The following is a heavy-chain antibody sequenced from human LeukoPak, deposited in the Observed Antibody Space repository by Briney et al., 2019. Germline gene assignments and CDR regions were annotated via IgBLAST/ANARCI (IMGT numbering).Heavy chain of an antibody. CDR1: GYTFTGYY. Sequence: ASVTVSCTASGYTFTGYYMHWVRHAPGQGLEWMGWINPNSGGTNYAQKFQGRVTMTRDTSISTAYMELSRLRSDDTAVYYCASSMVRGVITPLFDYWGQGTLVTVSS. CDR2: INPNSGGT. D-gene: IGHD3-10*01. J-gene: IGHJ4*02. CDR3: ASSMVRGVITPLFDY. V-gene: IGHV1-2*02.